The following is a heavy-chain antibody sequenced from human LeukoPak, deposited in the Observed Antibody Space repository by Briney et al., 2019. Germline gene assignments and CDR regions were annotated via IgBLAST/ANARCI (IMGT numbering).Heavy chain of an antibody. J-gene: IGHJ4*02. D-gene: IGHD6-6*01. Sequence: ASVKVSCKASGYTFTGYYMHWVRQAPGQGLEWMGWINPNSGGTNYAQKFQGRVTMTRDTSISTAYMELSRLRSDDTAVYYCARDSYSRSRHFDYWGQGTLVTVSS. CDR3: ARDSYSRSRHFDY. CDR2: INPNSGGT. CDR1: GYTFTGYY. V-gene: IGHV1-2*02.